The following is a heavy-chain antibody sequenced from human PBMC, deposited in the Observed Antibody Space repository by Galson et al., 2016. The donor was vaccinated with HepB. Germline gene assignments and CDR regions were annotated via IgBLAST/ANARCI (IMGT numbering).Heavy chain of an antibody. CDR2: ISPTGSVK. D-gene: IGHD3-10*01. V-gene: IGHV3-30-3*01. CDR3: AREALGVRQHPDY. CDR1: GFIFSTYS. Sequence: SLRLSCAGSGFIFSTYSMHWVRQAPGKGLEWVAVISPTGSVKYYSDSVRGRFTISRDNSKNTHYLQMNSLRTEDTAVYYCAREALGVRQHPDYWGQGTLVTVTS. J-gene: IGHJ4*02.